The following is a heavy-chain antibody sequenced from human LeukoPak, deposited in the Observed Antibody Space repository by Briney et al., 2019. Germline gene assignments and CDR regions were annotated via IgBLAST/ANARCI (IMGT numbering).Heavy chain of an antibody. CDR2: INSDGSST. Sequence: GGSLRLSCAASGFTLSSYWMHWVRQAPGKGLVWVSRINSDGSSTSCADSVKGRFTISRDNAKNTLYLQMNSLRADDTAVYYCARVQGHPPNGLDIWGQGTMVTVSS. CDR1: GFTLSSYW. CDR3: ARVQGHPPNGLDI. J-gene: IGHJ3*02. D-gene: IGHD2-8*01. V-gene: IGHV3-74*01.